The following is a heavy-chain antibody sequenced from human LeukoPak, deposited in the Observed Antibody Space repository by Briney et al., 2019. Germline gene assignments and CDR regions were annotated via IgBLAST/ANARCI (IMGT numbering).Heavy chain of an antibody. D-gene: IGHD6-13*01. CDR1: GGSISSYY. CDR3: ARVYAAVGRPPAFDI. V-gene: IGHV4-59*01. J-gene: IGHJ3*02. CDR2: IYYSGST. Sequence: SETLSLTCTVSGGSISSYYWSWIRQPPGKGLEWIGYIYYSGSTNYNPSLKSRVTISVDTSKNQFSLKLSSVTAADTAVYYCARVYAAVGRPPAFDIWGQRTMVTVSS.